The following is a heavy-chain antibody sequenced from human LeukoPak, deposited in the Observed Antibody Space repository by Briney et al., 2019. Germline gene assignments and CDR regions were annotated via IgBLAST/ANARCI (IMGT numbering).Heavy chain of an antibody. CDR2: TYYSGST. J-gene: IGHJ6*02. Sequence: SETLSLTCTVSGGSISSSSYYWGWIRQPPGKGLEWIGSTYYSGSTYYNPSLKSRVTISVDTSKNQFSLKLSSVTAADTAVYYCARHLVQGDGMDVWGQGTTVTVSS. V-gene: IGHV4-39*01. D-gene: IGHD3-10*01. CDR3: ARHLVQGDGMDV. CDR1: GGSISSSSYY.